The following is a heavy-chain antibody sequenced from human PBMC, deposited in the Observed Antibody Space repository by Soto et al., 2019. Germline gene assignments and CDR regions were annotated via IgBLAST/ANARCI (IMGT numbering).Heavy chain of an antibody. V-gene: IGHV1-3*01. CDR1: GYSFSDNL. CDR2: INPDNGNT. J-gene: IGHJ3*01. CDR3: AGDIPAVGPRAKVAFAV. Sequence: QVQLVQSGAEVRKPGASVNISCMASGYSFSDNLINWVRQAPGQSLEWMGWINPDNGNTRYSQTFQGGVTMSRHSSARMAYGEVSDVASDGTAVYSSAGDIPAVGPRAKVAFAVCGHWTMVTVSS.